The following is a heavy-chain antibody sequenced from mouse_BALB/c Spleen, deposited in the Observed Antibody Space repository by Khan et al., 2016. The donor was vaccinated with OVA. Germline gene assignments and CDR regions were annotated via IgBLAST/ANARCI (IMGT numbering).Heavy chain of an antibody. CDR2: ITSGGSF. J-gene: IGHJ3*01. CDR1: GYSITSGYY. V-gene: IGHV3-6*02. D-gene: IGHD3-3*01. CDR3: ARAGRWLDY. Sequence: EVQLQESGPGLVKLSQSLSLTCSVTGYSITSGYYWNWIRQFPGNKLEWMGYITSGGSFNYNPSLNNRISITRDTSNNQFFLKVNSVTPEDTATYYCARAGRWLDYWGQETLVTVSA.